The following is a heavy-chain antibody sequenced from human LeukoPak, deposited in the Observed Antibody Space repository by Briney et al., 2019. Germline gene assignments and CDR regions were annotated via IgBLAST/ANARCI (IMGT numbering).Heavy chain of an antibody. CDR1: GGTFSSYA. J-gene: IGHJ6*03. Sequence: SVKVSCKASGGTFSSYAISWVRQAPGQGLEWMGGIIPIFGTANYAQKFQGRVTITTDESTSTAYMELSSLRSEDTAVYYCARVQATWTRYYYYYYMDVWGKGTTVTVSS. V-gene: IGHV1-69*05. CDR2: IIPIFGTA. D-gene: IGHD3/OR15-3a*01. CDR3: ARVQATWTRYYYYYYMDV.